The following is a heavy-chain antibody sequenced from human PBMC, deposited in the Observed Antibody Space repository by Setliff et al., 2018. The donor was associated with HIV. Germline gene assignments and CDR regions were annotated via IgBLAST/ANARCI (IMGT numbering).Heavy chain of an antibody. CDR1: GYTFTSYA. CDR2: INAGNGNT. Sequence: APVKVSCKASGYTFTSYAMHWVRQAPGQRLEWMGWINAGNGNTKYSQKFQGRVTITRDTSASTAYMELSSLRSEDTAVYYCARSSGVRGIYYYYGMDVWGQGTTVTVSS. V-gene: IGHV1-3*01. D-gene: IGHD3-10*01. CDR3: ARSSGVRGIYYYYGMDV. J-gene: IGHJ6*02.